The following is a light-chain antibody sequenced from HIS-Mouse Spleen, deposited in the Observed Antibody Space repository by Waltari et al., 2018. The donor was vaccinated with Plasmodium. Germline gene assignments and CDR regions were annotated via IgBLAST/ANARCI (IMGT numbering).Light chain of an antibody. CDR2: AAS. V-gene: IGKV1-39*01. CDR3: QQSYSTPPT. CDR1: QSISSY. J-gene: IGKJ4*01. Sequence: DIQMTQSPSSLSASVGDRVTITCRDSQSISSYLNWYQQKPGKAPKLLIYAASSLQSGVPSRFSGSGSGTDFTLTISRLQPEDVATYYCQQSYSTPPTFGGGTKVEIK.